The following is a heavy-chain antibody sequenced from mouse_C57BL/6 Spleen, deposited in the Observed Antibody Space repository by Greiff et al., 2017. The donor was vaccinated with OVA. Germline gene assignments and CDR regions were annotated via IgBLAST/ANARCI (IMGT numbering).Heavy chain of an antibody. Sequence: EVQVVESGGGLVQPGGSMKLSCVASGFTFSNYWMNWVRQSPEKGLEWVAQIRLKSDDYATHYAESVKGRFTISRDDSKSSVHLQMNNLRAEDTGIYYCTSGVYFDYWGKGTTLTVSS. CDR2: IRLKSDDYAT. CDR1: GFTFSNYW. J-gene: IGHJ2*01. CDR3: TSGVYFDY. V-gene: IGHV6-3*01.